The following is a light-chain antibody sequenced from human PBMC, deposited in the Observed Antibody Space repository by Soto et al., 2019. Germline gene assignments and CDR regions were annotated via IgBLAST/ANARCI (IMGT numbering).Light chain of an antibody. V-gene: IGKV1-39*01. CDR2: DES. CDR3: QQSYTIPT. J-gene: IGKJ5*01. CDR1: QNIGTY. Sequence: IQMTQSPFSLSASIGDRVTITCWASQNIGTYLNWYQQKPGKAPKLLIYDESTLHDGVPSRFSGSGSGTDFTLTISSLQPEDSAIYYCQQSYTIPTFGQGTRLEIK.